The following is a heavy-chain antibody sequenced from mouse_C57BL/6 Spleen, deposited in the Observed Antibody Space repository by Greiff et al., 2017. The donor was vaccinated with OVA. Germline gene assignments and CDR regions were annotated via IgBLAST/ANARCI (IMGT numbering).Heavy chain of an antibody. CDR2: ISDGGSYT. CDR1: GFTFSSYA. CDR3: ARDYYGSSYGYFDV. Sequence: EVQGVESGGGLVKPGGSLKLSCAASGFTFSSYAMSWVRQTPEKWLEWVATISDGGSYTYYPDNVKGRFTISRDNAKNNLYLQMSHLKSEDTAMYYCARDYYGSSYGYFDVWGTGTTVTVSS. J-gene: IGHJ1*03. D-gene: IGHD1-1*01. V-gene: IGHV5-4*01.